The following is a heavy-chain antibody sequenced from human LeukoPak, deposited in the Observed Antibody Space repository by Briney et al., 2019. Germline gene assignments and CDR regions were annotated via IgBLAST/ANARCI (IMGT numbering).Heavy chain of an antibody. D-gene: IGHD4-17*01. J-gene: IGHJ6*03. V-gene: IGHV1-2*02. Sequence: ASVKVSCKASGYTFTGYYMHWVRQAPGQGLEWMGWINPNSGGTNYAQKFQGRVTMTRDTSISTAYMELSRLRSDDTAVYYCARDSADYGDYYYMDVWGKGTTVTVSS. CDR1: GYTFTGYY. CDR2: INPNSGGT. CDR3: ARDSADYGDYYYMDV.